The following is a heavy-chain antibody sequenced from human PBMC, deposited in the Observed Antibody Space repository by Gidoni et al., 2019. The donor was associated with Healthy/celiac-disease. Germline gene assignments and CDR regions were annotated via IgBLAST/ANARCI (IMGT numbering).Heavy chain of an antibody. V-gene: IGHV4-61*02. D-gene: IGHD5-12*01. J-gene: IGHJ4*02. CDR1: GGSISSGSYY. Sequence: QVQLQESGPGLVKPSQTLSPTCTVSGGSISSGSYYWSWIRQPAGKGLEWIGRIYTSGSTNYNPSLKSRVTMSVDTSKNQFSLKLSSVTAADTAVYYCARDRGRAVATSYYFDYWGQGTLVTVSS. CDR2: IYTSGST. CDR3: ARDRGRAVATSYYFDY.